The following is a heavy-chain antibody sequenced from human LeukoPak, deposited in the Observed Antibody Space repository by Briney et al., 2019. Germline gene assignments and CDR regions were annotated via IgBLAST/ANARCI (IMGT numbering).Heavy chain of an antibody. CDR1: GFTFSNYG. J-gene: IGHJ4*02. CDR2: ISGGGGNT. Sequence: GGSLRLSCAASGFTFSNYGMSWVRQAPGKGLEWVSTISGGGGNTYYTDSVKGRFTISRDNSKNTLYLQMNSLRAEDTAVYYCARSEQFFDLAQFDYWGQGTLVTVSS. D-gene: IGHD3/OR15-3a*01. CDR3: ARSEQFFDLAQFDY. V-gene: IGHV3-23*01.